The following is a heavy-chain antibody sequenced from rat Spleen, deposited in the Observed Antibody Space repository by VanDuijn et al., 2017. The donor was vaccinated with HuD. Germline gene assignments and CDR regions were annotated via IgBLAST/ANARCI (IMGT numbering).Heavy chain of an antibody. CDR1: GFTFSNYD. V-gene: IGHV5-25*01. Sequence: EVQLVESGGGLVQPGRSLKLSCAASGFTFSNYDMAWVRQAPTKGLEWVASISTSGGNTYYRDSVKGRFTVSRDNAKSTLYLQMDSLRSEDTATYYCARHSDDGSYYYPYFDYWGQGVMVTVSS. J-gene: IGHJ2*01. D-gene: IGHD1-12*02. CDR3: ARHSDDGSYYYPYFDY. CDR2: ISTSGGNT.